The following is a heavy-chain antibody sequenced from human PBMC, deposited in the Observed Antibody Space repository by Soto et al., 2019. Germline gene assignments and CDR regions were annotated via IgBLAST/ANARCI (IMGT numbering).Heavy chain of an antibody. CDR2: ISYDGSNK. V-gene: IGHV3-30-3*01. Sequence: QVQLVESGGGVVQPGRSLRLSCAASGFTFSSYAMHWVRQAPGKGLEWVAVISYDGSNKYYADSVKGRFTISRDNSKNTLYLQMNSRRAEDTAVYYCASDSPRVNNWFDPWGQGTLVTVSS. J-gene: IGHJ5*02. CDR3: ASDSPRVNNWFDP. D-gene: IGHD3-22*01. CDR1: GFTFSSYA.